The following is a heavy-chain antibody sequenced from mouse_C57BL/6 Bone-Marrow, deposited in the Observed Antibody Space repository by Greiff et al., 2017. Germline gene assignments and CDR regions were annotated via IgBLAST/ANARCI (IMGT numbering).Heavy chain of an antibody. CDR3: AKTYYSNHDDMDD. D-gene: IGHD2-5*01. Sequence: VQLQQSGAELVKPGASVKLSCTASGFNIKDYYMHWVKQRTEQGLEWIGRIDPEDGETKYAPKFQGKATITADTSSNTAYLPLTSLKSDNTAVYYCAKTYYSNHDDMDDWGQGTSVTVSS. CDR2: IDPEDGET. V-gene: IGHV14-2*01. CDR1: GFNIKDYY. J-gene: IGHJ4*01.